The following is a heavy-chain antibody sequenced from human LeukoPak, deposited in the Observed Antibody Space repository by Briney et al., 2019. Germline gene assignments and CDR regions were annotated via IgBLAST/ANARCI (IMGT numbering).Heavy chain of an antibody. CDR3: ARSVVPAAIYYYYYMDV. D-gene: IGHD2-2*02. J-gene: IGHJ6*03. CDR1: GFTFSNYW. CDR2: ISWNSGSI. Sequence: PGGSLGLSCAASGFTFSNYWMSWVRQAPGKGLEWVSGISWNSGSIGYADSVKGRFTISRDNAKNSLYLQMNSLRAEDTAVYYCARSVVPAAIYYYYYMDVWGKGTTVTVSS. V-gene: IGHV3-9*01.